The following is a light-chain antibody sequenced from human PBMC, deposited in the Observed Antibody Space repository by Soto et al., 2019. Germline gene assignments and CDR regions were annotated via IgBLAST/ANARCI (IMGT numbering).Light chain of an antibody. CDR2: TNN. J-gene: IGLJ1*01. CDR3: ATWHDSFYV. V-gene: IGLV1-44*01. CDR1: TSDIGTNA. Sequence: QSVLTQPPSASGTPGQRVTVSCSGSTSDIGTNAVNWFQHLPGTAPRLLIYTNNRRPSGVPDRFSGSKSGTSASLAISGLQSEDEATYYCATWHDSFYVFGTGTKVTVL.